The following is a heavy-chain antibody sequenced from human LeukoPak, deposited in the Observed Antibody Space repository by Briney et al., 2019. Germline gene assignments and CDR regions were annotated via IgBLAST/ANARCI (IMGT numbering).Heavy chain of an antibody. D-gene: IGHD3-10*01. Sequence: SETLSLTCTVSGGSISSYYWSWVRQPPGKGLEWIGYIAYSGSTNYNPSLKSPVTISVDTSRNQFSLKLSSVTAADTAVYYCARGRLGGSGSYYNVLDYWGQGTLVTVSS. CDR2: IAYSGST. V-gene: IGHV4-59*01. CDR1: GGSISSYY. CDR3: ARGRLGGSGSYYNVLDY. J-gene: IGHJ4*02.